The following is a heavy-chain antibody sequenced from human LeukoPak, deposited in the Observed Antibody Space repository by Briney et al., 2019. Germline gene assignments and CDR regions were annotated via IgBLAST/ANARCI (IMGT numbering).Heavy chain of an antibody. V-gene: IGHV4-39*01. CDR2: MYYDGST. J-gene: IGHJ4*02. D-gene: IGHD1-26*01. CDR3: ARRSDSGSDDGEDYFDY. Sequence: SETLSLACTVSGGSIYSTTFYWGWLRQPPGKGLEWIGSMYYDGSTYHHPSLKSRFTISVDTSNNPFSLKLTSVTAADTAVYFCARRSDSGSDDGEDYFDYWGQGTLVTVSS. CDR1: GGSIYSTTFY.